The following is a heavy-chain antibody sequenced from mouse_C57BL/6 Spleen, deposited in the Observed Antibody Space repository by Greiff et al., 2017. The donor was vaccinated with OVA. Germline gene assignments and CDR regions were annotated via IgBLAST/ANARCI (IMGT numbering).Heavy chain of an antibody. CDR1: GFTFSDYG. Sequence: DVQLVESGGGLVKPGGSLKLSCAASGFTFSDYGMHWVRQAPEKGLEWVAYISSGSSTIYSADTVKGRFTISTDNAKNTLCLQMTSLMSEDTAMYYCARKDSSGSYYFDYWGQGTTLTVSS. CDR3: ARKDSSGSYYFDY. D-gene: IGHD3-2*02. J-gene: IGHJ2*01. V-gene: IGHV5-17*01. CDR2: ISSGSSTI.